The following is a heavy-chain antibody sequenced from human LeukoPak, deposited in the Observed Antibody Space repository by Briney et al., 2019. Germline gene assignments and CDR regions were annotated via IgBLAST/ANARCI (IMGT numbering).Heavy chain of an antibody. V-gene: IGHV4-61*01. CDR1: GGSVSSGSYY. Sequence: PSETLSLTCTVSGGSVSSGSYYWSWIRQPPGKGLEWIGYIYYSGSTNYNPSLKSRVTISVDTSKNQFSLKLSSVAAADTAGYYCARDMTAGGWFDPWGQGTLVTVSS. CDR2: IYYSGST. D-gene: IGHD2-21*02. CDR3: ARDMTAGGWFDP. J-gene: IGHJ5*02.